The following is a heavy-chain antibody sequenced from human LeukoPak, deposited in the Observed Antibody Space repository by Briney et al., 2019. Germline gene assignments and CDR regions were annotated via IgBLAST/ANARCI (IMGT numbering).Heavy chain of an antibody. CDR2: IRFDGSNK. V-gene: IGHV3-30*02. J-gene: IGHJ6*03. CDR3: SKKVPTGSGSYYNYYYYYMDV. CDR1: GFTFSSYG. Sequence: GGSLRLSCAASGFTFSSYGMHWVRQAPGKGLEWVAFIRFDGSNKYYADSVKGRFTISRDNSKNTLYLQMNSLRAEDTAVYYCSKKVPTGSGSYYNYYYYYMDVWGKGTTVTISS. D-gene: IGHD3-10*01.